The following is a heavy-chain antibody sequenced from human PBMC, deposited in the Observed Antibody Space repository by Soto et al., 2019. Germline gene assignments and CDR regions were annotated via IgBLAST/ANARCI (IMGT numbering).Heavy chain of an antibody. CDR3: ARDGSSSSEYYYYCMDV. J-gene: IGHJ6*02. Sequence: ASVKVSCKASGYTFTSYGISWVRQAPGQGLEWMGWISAYNGNTNYAQKLQGRVTMTTDTSTSTAYMELRSLRSEDTAVYYCARDGSSSSEYYYYCMDVRRQGTTVSV. CDR1: GYTFTSYG. D-gene: IGHD6-6*01. V-gene: IGHV1-18*01. CDR2: ISAYNGNT.